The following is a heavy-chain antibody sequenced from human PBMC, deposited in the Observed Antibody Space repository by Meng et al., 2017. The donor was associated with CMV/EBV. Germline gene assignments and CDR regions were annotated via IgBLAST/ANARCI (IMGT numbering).Heavy chain of an antibody. CDR1: GYTFTGYY. J-gene: IGHJ5*02. V-gene: IGHV1-2*02. Sequence: KASGYTFTGYYMHWVRQAPGQGLEWMGWINPNSGGTNYAKKFQGRVTMTRDTSISTAYMELSRLRSDDTAVYYCARDPGIAVAGSFDPWGQGTLVTVSS. CDR2: INPNSGGT. CDR3: ARDPGIAVAGSFDP. D-gene: IGHD6-19*01.